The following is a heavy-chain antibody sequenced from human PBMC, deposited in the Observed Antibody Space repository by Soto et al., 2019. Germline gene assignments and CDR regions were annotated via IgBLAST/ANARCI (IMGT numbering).Heavy chain of an antibody. J-gene: IGHJ6*03. V-gene: IGHV4-31*03. CDR1: GGSISSGGYY. D-gene: IGHD6-13*01. Sequence: SETLSLTCPVSGGSISSGGYYWSWIRQHPGKGLEWIGYIYYSGSTYYNPSLKSRVTISVDTSKNQFSLKLSSVTAADTAVYYCAREQQLEYYYYYYYMDVWGKGTTVTVSS. CDR3: AREQQLEYYYYYYYMDV. CDR2: IYYSGST.